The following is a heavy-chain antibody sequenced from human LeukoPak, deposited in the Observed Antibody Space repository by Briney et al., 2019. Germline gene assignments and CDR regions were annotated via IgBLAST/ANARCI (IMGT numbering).Heavy chain of an antibody. J-gene: IGHJ4*02. CDR1: GFPFSSYW. CDR2: IKQDGSKK. CDR3: AKDGYSSGWIFDY. V-gene: IGHV3-7*01. D-gene: IGHD6-19*01. Sequence: GGSLRLSCVASGFPFSSYWMTWVRQAPGKGLEWVANIKQDGSKKSYVDSVKGRFTNSRDNSKNTLYLQMNSLRAEDTAVYYCAKDGYSSGWIFDYWGQGTLVTVSS.